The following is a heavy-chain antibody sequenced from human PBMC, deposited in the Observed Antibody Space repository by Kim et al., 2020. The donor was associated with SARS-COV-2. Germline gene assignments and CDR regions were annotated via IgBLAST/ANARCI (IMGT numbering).Heavy chain of an antibody. CDR1: GGSFSGYY. D-gene: IGHD6-6*01. CDR2: INHSGST. V-gene: IGHV4-34*01. J-gene: IGHJ4*02. CDR3: HEYSSSSGATAPDDY. Sequence: SETLSLTCAVYGGSFSGYYWSWIRQPPGKGLEWIGEINHSGSTNYNPSLKSRVTISVDTSKNQFSLKLSSVTAADTAVYYCHEYSSSSGATAPDDYWGQGPLVTVSS.